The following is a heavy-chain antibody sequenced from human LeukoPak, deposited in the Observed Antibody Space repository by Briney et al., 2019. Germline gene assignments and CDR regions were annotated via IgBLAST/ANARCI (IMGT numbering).Heavy chain of an antibody. V-gene: IGHV4-39*01. J-gene: IGHJ6*03. CDR1: GGSISSSSYY. CDR2: IYYSGST. D-gene: IGHD6-13*01. Sequence: SETLSLTCTVSGGSISSSSYYWGWIRQPPGKGLEWIGSIYYSGSTYYNPSLKSRVTISVDTSKNQFSLKLSSVTAADTAVYYCARHGSSFDYYYYYMDVWGKGTTVTVPS. CDR3: ARHGSSFDYYYYYMDV.